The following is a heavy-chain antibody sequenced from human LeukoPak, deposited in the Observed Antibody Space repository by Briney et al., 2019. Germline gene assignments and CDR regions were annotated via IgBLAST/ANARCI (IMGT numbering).Heavy chain of an antibody. D-gene: IGHD4-17*01. Sequence: PGGSLRLSCAASIFTFSSYAMHWVRQAPGKGLEWVAVISYDASNKYYADSVKGRFTISRDNSKNTLYLQMTSLRAEDTAVYYCARGDYDYGDRYYFDYWGQGTLVTVSS. CDR2: ISYDASNK. V-gene: IGHV3-30*04. J-gene: IGHJ4*02. CDR3: ARGDYDYGDRYYFDY. CDR1: IFTFSSYA.